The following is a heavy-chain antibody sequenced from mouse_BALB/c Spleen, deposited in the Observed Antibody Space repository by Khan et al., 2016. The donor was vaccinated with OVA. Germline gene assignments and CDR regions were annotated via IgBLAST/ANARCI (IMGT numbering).Heavy chain of an antibody. V-gene: IGHV3-1*02. J-gene: IGHJ4*01. D-gene: IGHD2-1*01. Sequence: VQLKESGPDLGKPSQSLSLTCTVTGYSITSGYAWHWIRQFPGNKLEWMAYIYFSGSINYNPSLKSRISVTRDTSKNQFFLQLNSVTSEDTVTYYWTRDGNYKDYWGQGTSVTVSS. CDR1: GYSITSGYA. CDR2: IYFSGSI. CDR3: TRDGNYKDY.